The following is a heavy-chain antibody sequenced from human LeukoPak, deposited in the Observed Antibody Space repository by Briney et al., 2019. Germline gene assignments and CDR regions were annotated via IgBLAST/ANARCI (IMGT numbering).Heavy chain of an antibody. Sequence: PSETLSLTCTVSGGSISSYYWSWLRQPPGKGLEWIAYRHHSGSSNYNPSLKSRVTISVDTSKNQFSLKLSSVTAADTAVYYCARSQTHFDYWGQGTLVTVSS. CDR1: GGSISSYY. V-gene: IGHV4-59*01. J-gene: IGHJ4*02. CDR3: ARSQTHFDY. CDR2: RHHSGSS.